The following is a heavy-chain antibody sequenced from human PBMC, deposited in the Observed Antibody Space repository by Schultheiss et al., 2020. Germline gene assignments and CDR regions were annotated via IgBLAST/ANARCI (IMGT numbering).Heavy chain of an antibody. CDR1: GFTFSSYA. D-gene: IGHD1-1*01. CDR3: ARDTTGTGAFDI. CDR2: ISGDGGST. V-gene: IGHV3-48*02. J-gene: IGHJ3*02. Sequence: GGSLRLSCAASGFTFSSYAMHWVRQAPGKGLEWVSLISGDGGSTYYADSVKGRFTISRDNAKNSLYLQMNSLRDEDTAVYYCARDTTGTGAFDIWGQGTMVTVSS.